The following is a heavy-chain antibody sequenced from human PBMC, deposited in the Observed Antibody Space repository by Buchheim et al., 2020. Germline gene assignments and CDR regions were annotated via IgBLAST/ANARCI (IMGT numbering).Heavy chain of an antibody. CDR2: INGDSSSI. Sequence: EVQLVESGGGLVQPGGSLRLSCAASGFTFGDHNMNWVRQAPGKGLEWLSFINGDSSSIYYAHSVWDRFTIYRDNARNSLYLLMNSLRDDDTALYYCARGLGSSWFYQWGQGTL. CDR1: GFTFGDHN. J-gene: IGHJ4*01. V-gene: IGHV3-48*02. CDR3: ARGLGSSWFYQ. D-gene: IGHD6-13*01.